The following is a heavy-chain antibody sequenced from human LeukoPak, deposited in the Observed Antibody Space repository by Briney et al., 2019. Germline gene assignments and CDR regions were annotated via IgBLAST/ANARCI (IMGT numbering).Heavy chain of an antibody. Sequence: GGSLRLSCVVSGYTFSGHWMNWVRQAPGKGLEWVGNIKEDGSEKFYVDSVKGRFTISRDNAKNSLYLQMNSLRAEDTAVYYCAVRNYFDYWGQGTLVTVSS. J-gene: IGHJ4*02. CDR3: AVRNYFDY. CDR2: IKEDGSEK. V-gene: IGHV3-7*01. CDR1: GYTFSGHW.